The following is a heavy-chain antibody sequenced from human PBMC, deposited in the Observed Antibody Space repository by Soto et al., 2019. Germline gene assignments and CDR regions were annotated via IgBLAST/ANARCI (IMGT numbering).Heavy chain of an antibody. CDR2: MNPNSGNT. V-gene: IGHV1-8*01. J-gene: IGHJ4*02. CDR3: ARGGLYYDYVWGSYRSDY. CDR1: GYTFTSYD. Sequence: QVQLVQSGAEVKKPGASVKVSCKASGYTFTSYDINWVRQATGQGLEWMGWMNPNSGNTGYAQKFQGRVTMTRNTSISTAYMELSSLRSEDTAVYYSARGGLYYDYVWGSYRSDYWGQGTLVTVSS. D-gene: IGHD3-16*02.